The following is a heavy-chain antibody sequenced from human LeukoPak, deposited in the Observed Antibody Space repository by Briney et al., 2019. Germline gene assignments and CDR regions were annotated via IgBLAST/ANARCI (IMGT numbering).Heavy chain of an antibody. CDR2: IYYSGST. D-gene: IGHD3-22*01. Sequence: SETLSLTCTVSGGSIRSSYYYWGWIRQPPGKGLEWIGSIYYSGSTYYNPSLKSRVTISVDTSKNQFSLKLSSVTAADTAVYYCARHLVFGYDSSGYYYFDYWGQGTLVTVSS. CDR3: ARHLVFGYDSSGYYYFDY. CDR1: GGSIRSSYYY. J-gene: IGHJ4*02. V-gene: IGHV4-39*01.